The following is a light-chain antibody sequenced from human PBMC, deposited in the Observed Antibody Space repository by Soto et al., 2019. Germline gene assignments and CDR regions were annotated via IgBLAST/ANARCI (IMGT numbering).Light chain of an antibody. J-gene: IGKJ4*01. Sequence: EIVLTQSPATLSLSPGERATLSCRASQSVSTYLAWYQQKPGQAPRLLIYDDSKRATGIPARFSGSGSGTDFTLTISCLEPEDFAVYYCQQRIKWPLTFGGGTKVEIK. V-gene: IGKV3-11*01. CDR3: QQRIKWPLT. CDR1: QSVSTY. CDR2: DDS.